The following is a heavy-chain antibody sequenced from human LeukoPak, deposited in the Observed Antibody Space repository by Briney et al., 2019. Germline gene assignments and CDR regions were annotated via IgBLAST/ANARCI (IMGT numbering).Heavy chain of an antibody. V-gene: IGHV3-21*01. J-gene: IGHJ3*02. CDR1: GFTFSSYS. CDR2: ISSSSSYI. Sequence: KPGGSLRLSCAASGFTFSSYSMNWVRQAPGKGLEWVSSISSSSSYIYYADSVKGRFTISRDNAKNSLYLQMNSLRAEDTAVYYCARDSGQGYYYDSSGTPWAFDIWGQGTMVTVSS. CDR3: ARDSGQGYYYDSSGTPWAFDI. D-gene: IGHD3-22*01.